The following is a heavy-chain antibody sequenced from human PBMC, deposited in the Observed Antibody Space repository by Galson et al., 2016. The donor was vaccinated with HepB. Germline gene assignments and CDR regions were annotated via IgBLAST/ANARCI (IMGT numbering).Heavy chain of an antibody. Sequence: SLRLSCAASGFTFDDYGMSWVRQAPGKGLEWVSGINWNGGGTGYADSVKGRFTISRDNVKNSLYLQMNSLRAEDTALYHCARDVSSAWTGFDNWGQGTLVTVSS. V-gene: IGHV3-20*01. CDR2: INWNGGGT. D-gene: IGHD3-22*01. CDR1: GFTFDDYG. J-gene: IGHJ4*02. CDR3: ARDVSSAWTGFDN.